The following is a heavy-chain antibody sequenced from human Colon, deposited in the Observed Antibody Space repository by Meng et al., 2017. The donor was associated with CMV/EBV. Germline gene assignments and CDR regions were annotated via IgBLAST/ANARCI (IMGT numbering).Heavy chain of an antibody. CDR1: GYSISSGYY. V-gene: IGHV4-38-2*02. Sequence: SETLSLTCTVSGYSISSGYYWGWIRQPPGKGLEWIGSIYHSGSTYYNPSLKSRVTISVDTSKNQFSLKLSSVTAADTAVYYCARDIGSAYYDILTGYYNGHWFDPWGQGTLVTVSS. CDR2: IYHSGST. CDR3: ARDIGSAYYDILTGYYNGHWFDP. J-gene: IGHJ5*02. D-gene: IGHD3-9*01.